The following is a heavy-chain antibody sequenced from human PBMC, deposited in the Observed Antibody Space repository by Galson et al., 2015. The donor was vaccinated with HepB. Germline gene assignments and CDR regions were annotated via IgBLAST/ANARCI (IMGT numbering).Heavy chain of an antibody. D-gene: IGHD3-9*01. CDR1: GFTFSTYG. Sequence: SLRLSCAASGFTFSTYGIHWVRQAPAKGLEWVAVISFDGSHKYYADSVKGRFTISRDNSRNTLYLQLNSLRAEDTAVYYCAKDGGPWGPVYEILTGYYGFRDYYFYMDVWGKGTTVTVSS. CDR2: ISFDGSHK. V-gene: IGHV3-30*18. J-gene: IGHJ6*03. CDR3: AKDGGPWGPVYEILTGYYGFRDYYFYMDV.